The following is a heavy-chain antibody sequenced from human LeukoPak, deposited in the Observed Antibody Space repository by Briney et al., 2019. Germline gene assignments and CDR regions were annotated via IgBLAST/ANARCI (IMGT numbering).Heavy chain of an antibody. CDR3: AMDNYGDYASRWFDP. Sequence: ASVKVSCKASGYTFTSYAMHWVRQAPGQGLEWMGWINAGNGNTKYSQKFQGRVTITRDTSASTAYMELSSLRSEDTAVYYCAMDNYGDYASRWFDPWGQGTLVTVSS. V-gene: IGHV1-3*01. D-gene: IGHD4-17*01. CDR2: INAGNGNT. CDR1: GYTFTSYA. J-gene: IGHJ5*02.